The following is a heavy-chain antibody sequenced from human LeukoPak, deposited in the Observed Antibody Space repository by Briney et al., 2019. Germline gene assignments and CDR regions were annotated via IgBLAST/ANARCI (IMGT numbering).Heavy chain of an antibody. Sequence: ASVKVSCKASGYTFTSYGISWVRQAPGQGLEWMGWISAYNGNTNYAQKLQGRVTMTTDTSTSTAYMGLRSLRSDDTAVYYCARDRGSSWYPYYFDYWGQGTLVTVSS. J-gene: IGHJ4*02. CDR2: ISAYNGNT. D-gene: IGHD6-13*01. CDR1: GYTFTSYG. CDR3: ARDRGSSWYPYYFDY. V-gene: IGHV1-18*01.